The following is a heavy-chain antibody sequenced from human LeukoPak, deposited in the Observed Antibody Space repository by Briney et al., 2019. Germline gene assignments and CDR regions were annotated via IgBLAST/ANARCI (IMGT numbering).Heavy chain of an antibody. J-gene: IGHJ5*02. V-gene: IGHV1-2*04. CDR3: ARDYCSGGSCYYWFDP. CDR2: INPNSGGT. Sequence: ASVKVSCKASGYTFTSYYMHWVRQAPGQGLEWMGWINPNSGGTNYAQKFQGWVTMTRDTSISTAYMELSRLRSDDTAVYYCARDYCSGGSCYYWFDPWGQGTLVTVSS. D-gene: IGHD2-15*01. CDR1: GYTFTSYY.